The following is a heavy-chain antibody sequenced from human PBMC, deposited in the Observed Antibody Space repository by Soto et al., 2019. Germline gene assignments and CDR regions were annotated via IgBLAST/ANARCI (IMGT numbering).Heavy chain of an antibody. CDR2: IYTSGIT. Sequence: SETLSLTCTVSGGSISSYYWSWIRQPAGKGLEWIGRIYTSGITNYNPSLKSRVTMSVDTSKNQFSLKLSSVTAADTAVYYCARDSGYSSSSENFDYWGQGTLVTVSS. J-gene: IGHJ4*02. D-gene: IGHD6-13*01. CDR1: GGSISSYY. CDR3: ARDSGYSSSSENFDY. V-gene: IGHV4-4*07.